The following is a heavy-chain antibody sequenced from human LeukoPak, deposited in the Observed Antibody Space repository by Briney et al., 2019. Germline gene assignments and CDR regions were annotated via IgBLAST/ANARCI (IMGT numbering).Heavy chain of an antibody. V-gene: IGHV3-53*05. CDR3: VKEGVEYSYSYGDY. CDR1: GFSVSSNY. J-gene: IGHJ4*02. CDR2: IYSGDRT. D-gene: IGHD3-16*01. Sequence: GGSLRLSCAASGFSVSSNYMSWVRQAPGKGLEWVSVIYSGDRTYYADSVKGRITISRDNAENTLYLQMNNLRPDDTAFYFCVKEGVEYSYSYGDYWGQGTLVTVSS.